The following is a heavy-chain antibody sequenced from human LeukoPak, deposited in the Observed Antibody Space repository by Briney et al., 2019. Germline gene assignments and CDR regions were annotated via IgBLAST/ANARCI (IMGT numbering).Heavy chain of an antibody. CDR1: GYSFTSYW. CDR2: IYPGDSDT. CDR3: ATASGPYSGSYYDFDY. D-gene: IGHD1-26*01. Sequence: GVSLKISCMGSGYSFTSYWIGWVRQMPGKGLEWMGIIYPGDSDTRYSPSFQGQVTISADKSISTAYLQWSSLKASDTAMYYCATASGPYSGSYYDFDYWGQGTLVTVSS. J-gene: IGHJ4*02. V-gene: IGHV5-51*01.